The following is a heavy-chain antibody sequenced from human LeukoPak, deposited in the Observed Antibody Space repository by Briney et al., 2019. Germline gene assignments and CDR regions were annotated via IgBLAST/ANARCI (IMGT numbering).Heavy chain of an antibody. V-gene: IGHV4-59*01. CDR1: GGSFSGYY. Sequence: SETLSLTCAVYGGSFSGYYWSWIRQPPGKGLEWIGYIYYSGSTNYNPSLKSRVTISVDTSKNQFSLKLSSVTAADTAVYYCARGSGLGIVGAFDYWGQGTLVTVSS. CDR3: ARGSGLGIVGAFDY. CDR2: IYYSGST. D-gene: IGHD1-26*01. J-gene: IGHJ4*02.